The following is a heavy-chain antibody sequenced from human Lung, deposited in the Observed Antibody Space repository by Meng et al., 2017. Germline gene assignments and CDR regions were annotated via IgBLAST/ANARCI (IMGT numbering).Heavy chain of an antibody. CDR1: GFTFRSDW. Sequence: GQLWESRGGLVQPGGSLRLSCATYGFTFRSDWMHGVRQAPGKGLGWVSRIRGDGGSIVYADSVKGRFTISRDNAKNTLFLQMNSLRAEDTAVYYCARESGYFEYWGQGILVTVSS. CDR3: ARESGYFEY. V-gene: IGHV3-74*03. J-gene: IGHJ4*02. CDR2: IRGDGGSI.